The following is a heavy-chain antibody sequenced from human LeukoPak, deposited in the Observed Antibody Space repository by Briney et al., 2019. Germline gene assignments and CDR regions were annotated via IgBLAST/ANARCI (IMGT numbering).Heavy chain of an antibody. CDR1: GGSISSSSYY. CDR2: IDYSGST. CDR3: ARRGYCSSTSCYEYWFDP. Sequence: SGTLSLTCIVSGGSISSSSYYWGWIRQPPGKGLESNGIIDYSGSTYYNPSLKSRLTISVDTSKNQFSLKLSSVTATDTAVYYCARRGYCSSTSCYEYWFDPWGQGTLVTVSS. V-gene: IGHV4-39*01. D-gene: IGHD2-2*01. J-gene: IGHJ5*02.